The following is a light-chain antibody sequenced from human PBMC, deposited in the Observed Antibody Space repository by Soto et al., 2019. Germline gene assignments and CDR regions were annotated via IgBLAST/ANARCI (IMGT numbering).Light chain of an antibody. V-gene: IGKV3-20*01. Sequence: EIVLTQSPGTLSLSPGEGATLSCRASQSVSSDFLAWYQQRAGQAPRLLIYGSSSRATGVPDRFSGGGSGTDFTLTISRLEPEDFAVYYCQQYCCSPLTFGGGTKVEI. CDR1: QSVSSDF. CDR2: GSS. J-gene: IGKJ4*01. CDR3: QQYCCSPLT.